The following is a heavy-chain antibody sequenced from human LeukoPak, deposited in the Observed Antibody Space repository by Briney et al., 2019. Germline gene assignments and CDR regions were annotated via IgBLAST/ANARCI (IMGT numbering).Heavy chain of an antibody. Sequence: GGSLRLSCAASGFTLSNYAMNWVRQAPGKGLEWVSAISGSGGSTYYADSVKGRFTISRDNSKNTLYLQMNSLRAEDTAVYYCAKTDSYGDYAPYFDYWGQGTLVTVSS. CDR1: GFTLSNYA. D-gene: IGHD4-17*01. CDR3: AKTDSYGDYAPYFDY. CDR2: ISGSGGST. J-gene: IGHJ4*02. V-gene: IGHV3-23*01.